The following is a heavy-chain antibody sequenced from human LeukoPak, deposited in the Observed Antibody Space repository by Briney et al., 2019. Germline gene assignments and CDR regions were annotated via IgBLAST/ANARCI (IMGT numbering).Heavy chain of an antibody. CDR2: ISWDGGST. Sequence: GGSLRLSCAASGFTFDDYSMHWVRQAPGKGLEWVSLISWDGGSTYYADSVKGRFTISRDNSKNSLYLQMNSLRTEDTALYFCAKDHYYGSGSYSRWVYFDYWGQGTLVTVSS. CDR1: GFTFDDYS. CDR3: AKDHYYGSGSYSRWVYFDY. J-gene: IGHJ4*02. D-gene: IGHD3-10*01. V-gene: IGHV3-43*01.